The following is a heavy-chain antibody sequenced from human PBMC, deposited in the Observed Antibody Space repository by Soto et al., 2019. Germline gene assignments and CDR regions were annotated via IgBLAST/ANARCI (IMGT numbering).Heavy chain of an antibody. CDR1: GFTFSNYN. V-gene: IGHV3-21*01. CDR3: ARQINGDYTAFDS. Sequence: GGSLRLSCAASGFTFSNYNMNWVRQAPGKRLEWVSSISGSSSYIYYADSLKGRFTNSRDNAKNSLYLQMNTLRAEDTAVYYCARQINGDYTAFDSWGQGTRFTVSS. J-gene: IGHJ3*02. CDR2: ISGSSSYI. D-gene: IGHD4-17*01.